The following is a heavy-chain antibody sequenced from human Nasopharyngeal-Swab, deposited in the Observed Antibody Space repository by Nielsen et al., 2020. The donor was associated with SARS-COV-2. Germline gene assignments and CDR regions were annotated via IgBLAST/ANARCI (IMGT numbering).Heavy chain of an antibody. CDR1: GFTFSSYW. V-gene: IGHV3-7*01. Sequence: GESLKISCAASGFTFSSYWMSWVRQAPGKGLEWVANIKQDGSELSYLDSVKGRFTISRDNAKNSLYLQMNSLRDEDTAVYYCAREGDRGYSYGYGLDYWGQGTLVTVSS. CDR3: AREGDRGYSYGYGLDY. J-gene: IGHJ4*02. D-gene: IGHD5-18*01. CDR2: IKQDGSEL.